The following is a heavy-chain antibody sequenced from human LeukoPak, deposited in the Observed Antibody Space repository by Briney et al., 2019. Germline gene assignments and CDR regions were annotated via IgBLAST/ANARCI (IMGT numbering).Heavy chain of an antibody. V-gene: IGHV4-34*01. CDR3: ASGYSYGFDY. D-gene: IGHD5-18*01. CDR2: INHSGST. CDR1: GGSFSGYY. J-gene: IGHJ4*02. Sequence: SETLSLTCAVYGGSFSGYYWSWIRQPPGKGLEWIGEINHSGSTNYNPSLKSRVTVSVDTSKNQFSLKLSSVTAADTAVYYCASGYSYGFDYWGQGTLVTVSS.